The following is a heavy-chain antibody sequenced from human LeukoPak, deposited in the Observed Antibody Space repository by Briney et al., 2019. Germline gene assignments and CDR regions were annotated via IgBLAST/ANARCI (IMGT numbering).Heavy chain of an antibody. V-gene: IGHV3-23*01. Sequence: GGSLRLSCPASGFTFRTYAMNWVRQAPGKGLEWLSGISGSGNGTYYADSVKGRFIISRDNSKNMMYLQMNSLTVEDAATYYCAKRTMSAFDSWGQGTLLIVSS. CDR1: GFTFRTYA. J-gene: IGHJ4*02. CDR3: AKRTMSAFDS. CDR2: ISGSGNGT.